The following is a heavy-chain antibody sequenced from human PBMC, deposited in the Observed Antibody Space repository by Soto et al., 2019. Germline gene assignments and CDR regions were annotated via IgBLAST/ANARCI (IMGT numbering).Heavy chain of an antibody. CDR2: ISGSGIST. V-gene: IGHV3-23*01. CDR1: GFTFRSYA. Sequence: DVQLLESGGGLVQPGGSLRLSCAASGFTFRSYAMSWVRQAPGKGLEWVSGISGSGISTHYADSVKGRFTVSRDNSKNTLSLQMNSLRAEDTAVYNCAKEPVGPDWYFELWGRGTLVTVSS. J-gene: IGHJ2*01. CDR3: AKEPVGPDWYFEL.